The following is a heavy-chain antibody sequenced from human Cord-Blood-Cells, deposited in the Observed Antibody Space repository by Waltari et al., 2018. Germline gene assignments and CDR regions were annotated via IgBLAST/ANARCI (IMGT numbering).Heavy chain of an antibody. V-gene: IGHV2-5*01. CDR2: IYWNDDK. CDR3: VYYGSGSYYRPATYHYYYYYYMDV. Sequence: QITLKESGPTLVKPTQTLTLTCTFSGFSLSTSGVGVGWIRQPPGKALEWLALIYWNDDKRYSPSLKSRLTITKDTSKNQVVLTMTNMDPVDTATYYCVYYGSGSYYRPATYHYYYYYYMDVWGKGTTVTVSS. D-gene: IGHD3-10*01. CDR1: GFSLSTSGVG. J-gene: IGHJ6*03.